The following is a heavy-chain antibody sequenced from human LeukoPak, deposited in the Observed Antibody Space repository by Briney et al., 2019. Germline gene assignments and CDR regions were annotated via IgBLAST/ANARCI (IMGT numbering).Heavy chain of an antibody. Sequence: GGSLRLSCAGSGFTFSSHSMNWVRQAPGKGLEWVATVSGSGDRMYHADSVKGRFTISRDNAENTLYLQMNSLRVEDTAVYYCVRSAFHAGSGNYYDYWGQGTLVTVSS. CDR1: GFTFSSHS. J-gene: IGHJ4*02. V-gene: IGHV3-21*01. D-gene: IGHD3-22*01. CDR3: VRSAFHAGSGNYYDY. CDR2: VSGSGDRM.